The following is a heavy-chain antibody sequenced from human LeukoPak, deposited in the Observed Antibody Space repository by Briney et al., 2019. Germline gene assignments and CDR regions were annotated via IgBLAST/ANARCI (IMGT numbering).Heavy chain of an antibody. V-gene: IGHV3-74*01. CDR2: INSDGSNT. CDR3: ARDVVSEAVAGVYYYYGMDV. CDR1: GFTFSSYW. D-gene: IGHD6-19*01. Sequence: GGSLRLSCAASGFTFSSYWMHWVRQAPGKGLVWVSRINSDGSNTNYADSVKGRFTISRDNAKNTLYLQMNSLRAEDTAVYYCARDVVSEAVAGVYYYYGMDVWGQGTTVTVSS. J-gene: IGHJ6*02.